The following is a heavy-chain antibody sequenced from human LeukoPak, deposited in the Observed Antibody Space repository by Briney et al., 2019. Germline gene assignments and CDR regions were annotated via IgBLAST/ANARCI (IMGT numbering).Heavy chain of an antibody. Sequence: PSETLSLTCAVYGGSFSGYYWSWIRQPPGKGLEWIGEINHSGSTNYNPSLKSRVTISVDTSKNQFSLKLSSVTAADTAVYYCARVGSSGWYDRLRAFDIWGQGTMVTVSS. CDR3: ARVGSSGWYDRLRAFDI. J-gene: IGHJ3*02. D-gene: IGHD6-19*01. CDR2: INHSGST. CDR1: GGSFSGYY. V-gene: IGHV4-34*01.